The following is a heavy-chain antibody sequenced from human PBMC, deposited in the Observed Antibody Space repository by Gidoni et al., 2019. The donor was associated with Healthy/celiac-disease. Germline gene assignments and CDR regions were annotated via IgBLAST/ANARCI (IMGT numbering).Heavy chain of an antibody. Sequence: QLQLQESGPGLVKPSATLSLTCTVSGGSISSSSYYWGWIRQPPGKGLEWIGSIYYSGTTYYNPALKSRVTICVDTSKNQFSLKLSSVTAADTAVYYCARRLYGAGWGFDYWGQGTLVTVSS. J-gene: IGHJ4*02. V-gene: IGHV4-39*01. CDR2: IYYSGTT. CDR3: ARRLYGAGWGFDY. CDR1: GGSISSSSYY. D-gene: IGHD3-10*01.